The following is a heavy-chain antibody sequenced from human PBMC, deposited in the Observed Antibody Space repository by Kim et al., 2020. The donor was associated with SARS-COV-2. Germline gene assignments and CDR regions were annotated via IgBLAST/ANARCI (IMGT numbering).Heavy chain of an antibody. V-gene: IGHV4-34*01. Sequence: SETLSLTCAVYGGSVSGYYWSWIRQPPGKGLEWIGEINYRGSTNYNPSLKSRVTISVDTSKNQFSLKLSSVTAADTAVYYCAAYSRGEVFDYWGQGTLVTVSS. D-gene: IGHD6-19*01. CDR3: AAYSRGEVFDY. CDR2: INYRGST. CDR1: GGSVSGYY. J-gene: IGHJ4*02.